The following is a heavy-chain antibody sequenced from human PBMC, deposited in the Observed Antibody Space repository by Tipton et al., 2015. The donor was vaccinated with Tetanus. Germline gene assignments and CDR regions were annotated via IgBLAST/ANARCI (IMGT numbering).Heavy chain of an antibody. Sequence: TLSLTCTVSGGSISTGGYSWNWIRQLPGKGLEWIGYIYDSGNTLYNPSLKSRVTISVDASKTQFSLKLTSVTAADAAVYYCARHHPPRGLPCGGLHPWGQGTLVTVSS. CDR2: IYDSGNT. D-gene: IGHD3-16*01. J-gene: IGHJ5*02. V-gene: IGHV4-31*03. CDR3: ARHHPPRGLPCGGLHP. CDR1: GGSISTGGYS.